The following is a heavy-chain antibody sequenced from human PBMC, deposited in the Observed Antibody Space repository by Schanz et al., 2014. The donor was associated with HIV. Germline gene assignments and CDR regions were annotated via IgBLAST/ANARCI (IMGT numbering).Heavy chain of an antibody. V-gene: IGHV3-30*18. D-gene: IGHD3-10*01. J-gene: IGHJ6*02. CDR2: ISYDGSNK. CDR3: AKDEYYYGSGSYIYFYYGMDV. CDR1: GFSFSSYG. Sequence: VQLLESGGGVVQPGKSLRLSCAASGFSFSSYGMHWVRQAPGKGLEWVALISYDGSNKYYSDSVKGRFTISRDNSRNTLYLEMNSLRADDTAVYYCAKDEYYYGSGSYIYFYYGMDVWGQGTTVTVSS.